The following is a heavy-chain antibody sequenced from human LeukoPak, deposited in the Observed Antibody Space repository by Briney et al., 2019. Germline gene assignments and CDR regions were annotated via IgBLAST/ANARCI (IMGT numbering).Heavy chain of an antibody. J-gene: IGHJ5*01. V-gene: IGHV3-74*01. CDR2: IESNGLT. CDR3: AKAATYFYGSVTYDWFES. CDR1: GFTFSSYW. Sequence: PGGSLRLSCEASGFTFSSYWMHWVRQISGKGLMWVSRIESNGLTLYADSVRDRFTISRDNGKNTIYLQMNSLRVDDTAIYYCAKAATYFYGSVTYDWFESWGQGTLVTVSS. D-gene: IGHD3-10*01.